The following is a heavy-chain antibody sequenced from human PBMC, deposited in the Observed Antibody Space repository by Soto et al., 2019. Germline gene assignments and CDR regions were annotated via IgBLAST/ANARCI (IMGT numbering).Heavy chain of an antibody. CDR3: ARGVGSGSYYNQYNWFDP. CDR1: GYTLTELS. D-gene: IGHD3-10*01. CDR2: INTYNGNT. V-gene: IGHV1-18*01. Sequence: ASVKVSCKVSGYTLTELSMHWVRQAPGQGLEWMGWINTYNGNTKYAQKFQGRVTMTTDTSTSTAYMELRSLRSDDTAVYYCARGVGSGSYYNQYNWFDPWGQGTLVTVSS. J-gene: IGHJ5*02.